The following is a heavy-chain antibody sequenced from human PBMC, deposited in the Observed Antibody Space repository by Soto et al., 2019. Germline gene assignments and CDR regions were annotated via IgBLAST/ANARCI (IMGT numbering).Heavy chain of an antibody. V-gene: IGHV4-30-2*01. CDR3: ARAGGLGAVAADY. D-gene: IGHD6-19*01. J-gene: IGHJ4*02. Sequence: QLQLQESGSGLVKPSQTLSLTCAVSGGSISSGGYSWSWIRQPPGKGLEWIGYIYHSGSTYYNPSPKRRVPISVDRSTHQFSRKRSSVTAADTAVYYCARAGGLGAVAADYWGQGTLVTVSS. CDR1: GGSISSGGYS. CDR2: IYHSGST.